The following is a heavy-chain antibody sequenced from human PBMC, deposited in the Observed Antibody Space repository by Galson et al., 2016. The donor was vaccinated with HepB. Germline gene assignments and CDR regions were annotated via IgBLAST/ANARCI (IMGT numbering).Heavy chain of an antibody. CDR3: ARDGWRPSGPGGVYVMDYYYYMDV. CDR1: GFIFNNYA. CDR2: IWYDGSYK. D-gene: IGHD2-8*01. J-gene: IGHJ6*03. V-gene: IGHV3-33*08. Sequence: SLRLSCAASGFIFNNYAMRWVRQAPGKGLEWVALIWYDGSYKYYADSVKGRFTISRDTSKNTVYLEVDSLRAEDTAVYYCARDGWRPSGPGGVYVMDYYYYMDVWGKGTTVTVSS.